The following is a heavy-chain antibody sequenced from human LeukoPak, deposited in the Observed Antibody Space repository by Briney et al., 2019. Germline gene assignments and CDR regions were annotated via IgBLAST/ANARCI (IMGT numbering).Heavy chain of an antibody. CDR1: GGSISSGHYS. CDR2: IYYSGST. D-gene: IGHD2-2*01. Sequence: SETLSLTCTVSGGSISSGHYSWSWIRQPPGKGLEWIGSIYYSGSTYYNPSLKSRVTISVDTSKNQFSLKLSSVTAADTAVYYCARDSCSSTSCYPPPHNWFDPWGQGTLVTVSS. CDR3: ARDSCSSTSCYPPPHNWFDP. J-gene: IGHJ5*02. V-gene: IGHV4-39*07.